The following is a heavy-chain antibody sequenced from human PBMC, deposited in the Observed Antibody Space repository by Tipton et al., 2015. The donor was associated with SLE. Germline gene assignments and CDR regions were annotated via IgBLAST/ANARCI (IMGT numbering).Heavy chain of an antibody. J-gene: IGHJ4*02. V-gene: IGHV3-43D*04. CDR1: GFTFDDYA. Sequence: SLRLSCAASGFTFDDYAMHWVRQAPGKGLEWVSLISWDGGSTYYADSVKGRFTISRDNSKNTLYLQMNSLRAEDTAVYYCAKDLGHSWGQGTLVTVSS. CDR2: ISWDGGST. D-gene: IGHD7-27*01. CDR3: AKDLGHS.